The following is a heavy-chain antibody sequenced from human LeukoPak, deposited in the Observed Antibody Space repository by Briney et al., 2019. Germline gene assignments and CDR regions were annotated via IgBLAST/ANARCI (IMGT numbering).Heavy chain of an antibody. CDR2: INSDGSST. CDR3: ARDHYDFWSGYSKSNDY. Sequence: PAGSLRLSCAASGFTFSSYWMHWVRQAPGKGLVWVSRINSDGSSTSYADSVKGRFTISRDNAKNTLYLQMNSLRAEDTAVYYCARDHYDFWSGYSKSNDYWGQGTLVTVSS. CDR1: GFTFSSYW. V-gene: IGHV3-74*01. J-gene: IGHJ4*02. D-gene: IGHD3-3*01.